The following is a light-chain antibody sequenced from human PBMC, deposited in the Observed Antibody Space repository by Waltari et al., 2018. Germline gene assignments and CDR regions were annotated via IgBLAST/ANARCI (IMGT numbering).Light chain of an antibody. J-gene: IGKJ4*01. CDR2: AAS. Sequence: DIQMTQSPSSLSASVGDRVTITCRASQSISSYLNWYQQRPGKAPKVLIYAASSLQSGVPSRFSGSGSGTDFTLTISSLQPEDFATYYCQQSYSTPCTFGGVTKVEIK. CDR1: QSISSY. CDR3: QQSYSTPCT. V-gene: IGKV1-39*01.